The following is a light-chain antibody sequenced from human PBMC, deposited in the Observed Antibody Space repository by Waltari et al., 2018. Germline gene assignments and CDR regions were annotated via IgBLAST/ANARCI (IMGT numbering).Light chain of an antibody. J-gene: IGKJ1*01. CDR3: LQYNSNPWT. CDR2: TAS. V-gene: IGKV1-17*01. CDR1: QGISTY. Sequence: DIQMTQSPSSLSASAGDRVTITCRASQGISTYLNWYQQKPGKAPKRLIYTASSLESGVPSRFSGSGSGTDFTLIISSLQPEDFATYYCLQYNSNPWTFGQGTKVEIK.